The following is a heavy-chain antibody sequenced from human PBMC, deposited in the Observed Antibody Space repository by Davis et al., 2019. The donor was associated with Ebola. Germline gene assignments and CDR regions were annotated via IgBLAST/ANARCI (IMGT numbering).Heavy chain of an antibody. D-gene: IGHD3-9*01. J-gene: IGHJ6*04. V-gene: IGHV1-18*01. CDR3: ARDAMLYYDILTGYGGGMDV. CDR2: ISAYNGNT. CDR1: GYTFTSYG. Sequence: AASVKVSCKASGYTFTSYGISWVRQAPGQGLEWMGWISAYNGNTNYAQKLQGRVTMTTDTSTSTAYMELRSLRSDDTAVYYCARDAMLYYDILTGYGGGMDVWGKGTTVTVSS.